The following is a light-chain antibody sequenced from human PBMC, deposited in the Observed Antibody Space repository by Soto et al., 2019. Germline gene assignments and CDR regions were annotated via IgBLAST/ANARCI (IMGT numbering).Light chain of an antibody. CDR1: QSVSSN. J-gene: IGKJ3*01. V-gene: IGKV3-15*01. CDR3: QQYNNWPPFT. Sequence: EIVMTQSPATLSVSPGERATLSCRASQSVSSNLAWYQQKPGQAPRLLIYGASTRATGIPARFGGSGSGTEFILTISSLQSEDFAVYYCQQYNNWPPFTFGPGTKVDIK. CDR2: GAS.